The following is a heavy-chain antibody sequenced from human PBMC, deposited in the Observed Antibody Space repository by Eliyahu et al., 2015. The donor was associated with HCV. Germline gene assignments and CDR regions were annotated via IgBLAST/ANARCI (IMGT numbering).Heavy chain of an antibody. D-gene: IGHD3-10*01. CDR1: GFPFSXYG. J-gene: IGHJ5*02. CDR2: IWYDGSNK. CDR3: ARDSPYYYGSGWFDP. Sequence: QVQLVESGGGVVQPGRSLRLSCAASGFPFSXYGMHWVRQAPGKGLEWVAVIWYDGSNKYYADSVKGRFTISRDNSKNTLYLQMNSLRAEDTAVYYCARDSPYYYGSGWFDPWGQGTLVTVSS. V-gene: IGHV3-33*01.